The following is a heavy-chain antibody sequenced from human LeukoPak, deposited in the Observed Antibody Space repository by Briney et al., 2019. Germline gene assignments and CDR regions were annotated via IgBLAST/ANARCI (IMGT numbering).Heavy chain of an antibody. D-gene: IGHD1-7*01. Sequence: GRSLRLSCAASGFTFSSYAMSWVRQAPGKGLEWVSAISGSGGSTYYADSVKGRFTISRDNSKNTLYLQMSSLRAEDTAVYYCAKDERNWNYNLASQTYDWGQGTLVTVSS. CDR3: AKDERNWNYNLASQTYD. V-gene: IGHV3-23*01. J-gene: IGHJ4*02. CDR2: ISGSGGST. CDR1: GFTFSSYA.